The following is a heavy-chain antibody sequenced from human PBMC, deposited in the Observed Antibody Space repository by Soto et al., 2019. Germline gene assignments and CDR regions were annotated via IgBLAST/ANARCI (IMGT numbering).Heavy chain of an antibody. J-gene: IGHJ4*02. CDR2: IIPMLRMA. V-gene: IGHV1-69*02. CDR3: ATNYGSGSTHFDY. D-gene: IGHD3-10*01. Sequence: QVPLVQSGAEVKKPGSSVKVSCTASGGTFRFYTINWVRQVPGQGLEWMGRIIPMLRMANFAQKFQGRVTMTADESTSTAYLDLRSLKSEDTAVYYCATNYGSGSTHFDYWGQGTLVTVSS. CDR1: GGTFRFYT.